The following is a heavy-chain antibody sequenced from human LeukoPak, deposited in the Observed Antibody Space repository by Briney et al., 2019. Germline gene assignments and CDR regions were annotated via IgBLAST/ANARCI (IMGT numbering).Heavy chain of an antibody. CDR1: GYTFTSYG. CDR2: ISAYNGNA. CDR3: ARARGGDYDFWSGYYPLNYYYYYMDV. Sequence: GASVKVSCKASGYTFTSYGISWVRQAPGQGLEWMGWISAYNGNANYAQKLQGRVTMTTDTSTSTAYMELRSLRSDDTAVYYCARARGGDYDFWSGYYPLNYYYYYMDVWGKGTTVTVSS. D-gene: IGHD3-3*01. V-gene: IGHV1-18*01. J-gene: IGHJ6*03.